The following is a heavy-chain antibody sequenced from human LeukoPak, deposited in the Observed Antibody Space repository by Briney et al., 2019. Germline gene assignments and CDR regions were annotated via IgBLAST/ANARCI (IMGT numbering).Heavy chain of an antibody. Sequence: AGGSLRLSCAASGFTFSDYYMSWIPQAPGKGLEWVSYISSSSSYTNYADSVKGRFTISRDNAKNSLYLQMNSLRAEDTAVYYCARFAMVRGVTPFDYWGQGTLVTVSS. V-gene: IGHV3-11*03. CDR3: ARFAMVRGVTPFDY. CDR2: ISSSSSYT. CDR1: GFTFSDYY. J-gene: IGHJ4*02. D-gene: IGHD3-10*01.